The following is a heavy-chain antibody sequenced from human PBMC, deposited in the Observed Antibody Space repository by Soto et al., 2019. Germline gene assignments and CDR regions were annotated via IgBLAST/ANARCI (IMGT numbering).Heavy chain of an antibody. CDR2: IYYSGST. CDR3: ARYDYQWYYYYGMDV. J-gene: IGHJ6*02. CDR1: GGSISSGDYY. D-gene: IGHD4-17*01. V-gene: IGHV4-30-4*01. Sequence: SETLSLTCTVSGGSISSGDYYWMWIRHPPGKGLEWIGYIYYSGSTYYNPSLKSRVTISVDTSKNQFSLKLSSVTAADTAVYYCARYDYQWYYYYGMDVWGQGTTVTVSS.